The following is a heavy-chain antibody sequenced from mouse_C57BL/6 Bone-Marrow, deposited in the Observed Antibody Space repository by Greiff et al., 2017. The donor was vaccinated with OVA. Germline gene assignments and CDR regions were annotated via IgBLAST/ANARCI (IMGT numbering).Heavy chain of an antibody. CDR1: GYTFTSYW. J-gene: IGHJ2*01. V-gene: IGHV1-64*01. Sequence: QVQLKQPGAELVKPGASVKLSCKASGYTFTSYWMHWVKQRPGQGLEWIGMIHPNSGSTNYNEKFKSKATLTVDKSSSTAYMQLSSLTSEDSAVYYCASLDGNYGVDDWGQGTTLTVSS. CDR3: ASLDGNYGVDD. D-gene: IGHD2-1*01. CDR2: IHPNSGST.